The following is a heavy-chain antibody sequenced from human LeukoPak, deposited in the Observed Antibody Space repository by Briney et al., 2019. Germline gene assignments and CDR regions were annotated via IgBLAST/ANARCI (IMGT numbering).Heavy chain of an antibody. CDR2: IYYSGST. Sequence: PSETLSLTCTVSGGSISSYYWSWIRQPPGKGLEWIGYIYYSGSTNYNPSLKSRVTISVDTSKNQFSLKLSSVTAADTAVYYCAAGYYGSGPQVKDFDYWGQGTLVTVSS. V-gene: IGHV4-59*01. CDR3: AAGYYGSGPQVKDFDY. D-gene: IGHD3-10*01. CDR1: GGSISSYY. J-gene: IGHJ4*02.